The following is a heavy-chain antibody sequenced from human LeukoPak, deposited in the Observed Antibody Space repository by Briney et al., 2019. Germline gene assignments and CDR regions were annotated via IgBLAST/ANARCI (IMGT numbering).Heavy chain of an antibody. Sequence: KPSETLSLTCTASGGSISSSSDYWGWIRQPPGKGLEWIGSIFYSGSTYYNPSLKSRVTISVDTSRNQFSLKLSSVTAADTAVYYCARDDVRGFSWGQGTLVTVSS. J-gene: IGHJ5*02. CDR1: GGSISSSSDY. CDR2: IFYSGST. CDR3: ARDDVRGFS. V-gene: IGHV4-39*02.